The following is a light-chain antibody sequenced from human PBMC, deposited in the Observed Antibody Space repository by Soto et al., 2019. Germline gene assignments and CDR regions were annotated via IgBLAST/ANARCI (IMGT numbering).Light chain of an antibody. CDR2: DVS. J-gene: IGLJ1*01. Sequence: QSALTQPASVSGSPGQSITISCTGTSSDVGGYNYVSWYQQHPGKAPKLMIYDVSNRPSGVSNRFSGYKSGNTASLTISGLQAVDEADYYCSSYTSSSTLYVFGTGTKLTVL. V-gene: IGLV2-14*01. CDR1: SSDVGGYNY. CDR3: SSYTSSSTLYV.